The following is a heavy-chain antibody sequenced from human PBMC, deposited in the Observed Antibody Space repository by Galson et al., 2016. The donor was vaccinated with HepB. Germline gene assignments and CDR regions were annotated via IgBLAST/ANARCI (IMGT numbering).Heavy chain of an antibody. CDR3: ARQKGSSWVLFDY. V-gene: IGHV5-51*01. J-gene: IGHJ4*02. Sequence: SGAEVKKPGESLKISCKGSGYSFTSYWIAWVRQVPGKGLEWMGIIHPGDSETRYSPSFQGQVTISADKSISTAYLQWSRLKASDTAKYYCARQKGSSWVLFDYWGQGILVTVSS. CDR1: GYSFTSYW. CDR2: IHPGDSET. D-gene: IGHD6-13*01.